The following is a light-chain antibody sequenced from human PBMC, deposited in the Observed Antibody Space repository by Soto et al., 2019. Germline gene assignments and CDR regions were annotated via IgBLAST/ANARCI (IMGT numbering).Light chain of an antibody. V-gene: IGKV1-16*02. Sequence: DIQMTQSPSSLSASVGDRVTITCRASQGLHNLAWFQQTLGKAPKSLIYDASSLQSRVPSKFSGGGSATDSTLTISSLQPEDFATYYCQQYNRYPLTFGRGTKVEIK. J-gene: IGKJ4*01. CDR3: QQYNRYPLT. CDR1: QGLHN. CDR2: DAS.